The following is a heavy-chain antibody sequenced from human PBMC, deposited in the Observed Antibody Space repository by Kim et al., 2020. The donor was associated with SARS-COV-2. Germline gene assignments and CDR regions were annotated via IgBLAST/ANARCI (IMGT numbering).Heavy chain of an antibody. CDR2: IHSLFTP. J-gene: IGHJ6*01. CDR1: GGSFSAYY. V-gene: IGHV4-34*01. Sequence: SETLSLTCAVYGGSFSAYYWSWTRQPPLKGLSWIFSIHSLFTPTKPLSLKSRVTISVDTSKTQFSLKLSSVTAADAAVYYCARAGYYDILTGYDYYYGM. D-gene: IGHD3-9*01. CDR3: ARAGYYDILTGYDYYYGM.